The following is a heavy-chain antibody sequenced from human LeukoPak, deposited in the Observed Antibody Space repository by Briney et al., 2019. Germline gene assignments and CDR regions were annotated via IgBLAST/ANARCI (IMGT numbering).Heavy chain of an antibody. CDR1: GYTLTSYG. D-gene: IGHD3-9*01. CDR3: ARENDIPGYYGMDV. V-gene: IGHV1-18*01. J-gene: IGHJ6*02. CDR2: ISAYNGNT. Sequence: GASVKVSCKASGYTLTSYGISWVRQAPGHGVEWIGWISAYNGNTNDAQKLQGRVTMTTDTSTSTAYMELRSLRSDDTAVYYCARENDIPGYYGMDVWGQGTTVTVSS.